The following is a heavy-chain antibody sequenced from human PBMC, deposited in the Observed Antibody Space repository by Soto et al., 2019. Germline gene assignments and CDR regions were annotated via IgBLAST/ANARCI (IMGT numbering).Heavy chain of an antibody. J-gene: IGHJ4*02. D-gene: IGHD2-15*01. CDR2: IIPLFGTA. CDR3: VIQRSGVVY. CDR1: GGTFSTYA. V-gene: IGHV1-69*13. Sequence: ASVKVSCKTSGGTFSTYAIYWVRQAPGQGLEWMGAIIPLFGTADYAQKFQGRVTITADESISTAYMELSRLKSDDTAVYYCVIQRSGVVYWGQGTLVTVSS.